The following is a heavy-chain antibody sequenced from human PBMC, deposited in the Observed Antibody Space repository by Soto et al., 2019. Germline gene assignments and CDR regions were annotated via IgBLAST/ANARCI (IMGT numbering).Heavy chain of an antibody. Sequence: SETLSLTCSVSGDYIHVGGYYWTWIRQRPGKGLGWMGYIYYTGKTYYNPSLESRLTMSMDRSKNQFSLRLTSVTAADTAVYFCGRDLTSNANCIDPWGQGTLVTVSS. CDR3: GRDLTSNANCIDP. J-gene: IGHJ5*02. V-gene: IGHV4-30-4*01. CDR1: GDYIHVGGYY. D-gene: IGHD2-2*01. CDR2: IYYTGKT.